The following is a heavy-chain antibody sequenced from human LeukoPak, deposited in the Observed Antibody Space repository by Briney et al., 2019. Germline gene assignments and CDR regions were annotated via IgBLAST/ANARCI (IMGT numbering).Heavy chain of an antibody. CDR3: ARDVLWGAERNWFDP. CDR2: IYYSGST. J-gene: IGHJ5*02. V-gene: IGHV4-59*01. CDR1: GGSISSYY. D-gene: IGHD1-1*01. Sequence: SETLSLTCTVSGGSISSYYWSWVRQPPGKGLEGIGYIYYSGSTNYTPSLKSRVTISVDTSKNQFSLKLSSVTAADTAVYYCARDVLWGAERNWFDPWGQGTLVTVSS.